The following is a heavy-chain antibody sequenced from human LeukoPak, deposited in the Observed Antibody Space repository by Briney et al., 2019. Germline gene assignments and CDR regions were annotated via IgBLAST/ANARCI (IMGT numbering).Heavy chain of an antibody. V-gene: IGHV3-9*01. CDR1: GFTFDDYA. Sequence: GRSLRLSCAASGFTFDDYAMHWVRQAPGKGLEWVSGISWNSGSIGYADSVKCRFTISRDNAKNSLYLQMNSLRPEDTALYYCAKDVGGSSSIITMVRGVDYWGQGTLVTVSS. CDR3: AKDVGGSSSIITMVRGVDY. J-gene: IGHJ4*02. CDR2: ISWNSGSI. D-gene: IGHD3-10*01.